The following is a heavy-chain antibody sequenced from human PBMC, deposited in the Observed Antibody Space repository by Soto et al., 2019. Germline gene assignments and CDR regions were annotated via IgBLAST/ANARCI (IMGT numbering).Heavy chain of an antibody. Sequence: PSETLSLTCTVSGGSISSYYWSWIRQPPGKGLEWIGEIYHSGSTNYNPSLKSRVTISVDKSKNQFSLKLSSVTAADTAVYYCAREVAAGHDAFDIWGQGTMVTVSS. J-gene: IGHJ3*02. CDR2: IYHSGST. CDR1: GGSISSYY. D-gene: IGHD6-13*01. CDR3: AREVAAGHDAFDI. V-gene: IGHV4-59*12.